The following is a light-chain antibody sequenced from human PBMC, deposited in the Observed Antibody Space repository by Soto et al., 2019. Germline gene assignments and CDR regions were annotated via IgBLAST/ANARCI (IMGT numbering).Light chain of an antibody. V-gene: IGKV3-11*01. CDR1: QSVGPY. CDR3: QQRSSLIT. J-gene: IGKJ5*01. CDR2: ETS. Sequence: EIVLTQSPATLSLSPGESATLSCRASQSVGPYLAWYQQKPGQAPRLITYETSNRVTGVPARFSGSGSGTDFTLTINSAEPEDLAIYYCQQRSSLITFGQGTRLEIK.